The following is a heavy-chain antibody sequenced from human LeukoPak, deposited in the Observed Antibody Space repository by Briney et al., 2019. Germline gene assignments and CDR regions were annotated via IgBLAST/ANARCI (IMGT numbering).Heavy chain of an antibody. D-gene: IGHD1-26*01. J-gene: IGHJ3*02. CDR2: IYYSGST. Sequence: SETLSPTCTVSGGSISSYYWSWIRQPPGKGLEWIGYIYYSGSTNYNPSLKSRVTISVDTSKNQFSLKLSSVTAADTAVYYCARSYRDAFDIWGQGTMVTVSS. CDR3: ARSYRDAFDI. V-gene: IGHV4-59*12. CDR1: GGSISSYY.